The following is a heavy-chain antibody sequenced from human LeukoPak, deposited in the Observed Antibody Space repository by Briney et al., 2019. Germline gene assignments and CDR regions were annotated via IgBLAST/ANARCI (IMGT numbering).Heavy chain of an antibody. D-gene: IGHD6-13*01. V-gene: IGHV3-30*02. Sequence: GGSLRLSCAASGFIFNSYGMHWVRQAPGKGLEWVAFIRYDGSNKYYADSVKGRFTISRDNSKNTLYLQMNSLRAEDTAVYYCANNKAAAGTWSWWYYYYYMDVWGKGTTVTISS. CDR2: IRYDGSNK. J-gene: IGHJ6*03. CDR1: GFIFNSYG. CDR3: ANNKAAAGTWSWWYYYYYMDV.